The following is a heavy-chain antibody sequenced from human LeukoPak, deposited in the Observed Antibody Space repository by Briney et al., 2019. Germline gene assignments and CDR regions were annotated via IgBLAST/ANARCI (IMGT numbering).Heavy chain of an antibody. V-gene: IGHV3-23*01. Sequence: GGSLRLSCAASGFTFSSYAMSWVRPAPGKGLEWVSAISGSGGSTYYADSVKGRFTISRDNSKNTLYLQMNSLRAEDTAFYYCAKSHYYDSSGYYLPFDYWGQGTLVTVSS. D-gene: IGHD3-22*01. CDR3: AKSHYYDSSGYYLPFDY. J-gene: IGHJ4*02. CDR2: ISGSGGST. CDR1: GFTFSSYA.